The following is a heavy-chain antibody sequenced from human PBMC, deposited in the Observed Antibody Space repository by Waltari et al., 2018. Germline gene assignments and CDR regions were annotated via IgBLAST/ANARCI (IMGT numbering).Heavy chain of an antibody. Sequence: QVQLQESGPGLVKPSETLSLTCAVSGYSISSGYYWGWIRQPPGKGLEWIGNFYQSGRTYYNPALKSRVTISVDTSKSQFSLKLSSVTAADTAVYFCARGDTLLERLLVAFDIWGQGTMVTVSS. CDR1: GYSISSGYY. CDR2: FYQSGRT. V-gene: IGHV4-38-2*01. J-gene: IGHJ3*02. CDR3: ARGDTLLERLLVAFDI. D-gene: IGHD3-3*01.